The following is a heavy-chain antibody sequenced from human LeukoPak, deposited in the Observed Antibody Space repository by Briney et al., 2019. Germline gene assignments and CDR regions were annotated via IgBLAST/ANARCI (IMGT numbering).Heavy chain of an antibody. J-gene: IGHJ3*02. Sequence: SETLSLTCTVSGGSISSSSYYWGWIRQHPGKGLEWIGEINHSGSTNYNPSLKSRVTISVDTSKNQFSLKLSSVTAADTAVYYCARLHSSSWFDAFDIWGQGTMVTVSS. CDR3: ARLHSSSWFDAFDI. D-gene: IGHD6-13*01. CDR1: GGSISSSSYY. V-gene: IGHV4-39*07. CDR2: INHSGST.